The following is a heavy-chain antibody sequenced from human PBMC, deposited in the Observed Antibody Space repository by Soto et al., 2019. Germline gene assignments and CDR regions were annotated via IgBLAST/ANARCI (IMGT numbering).Heavy chain of an antibody. CDR3: ARDTYNSGWYGVDY. CDR2: ISYDGSNK. Sequence: QVQLVESGGGVVQPGRSLRLSCAASGFTFSSYAMHWVRQAPGKGLEWVAFISYDGSNKYYADSVKGRFTISRDNSKNTLYLQMNSLRAEDTAVYYCARDTYNSGWYGVDYWGQGTLVTVSP. D-gene: IGHD6-19*01. V-gene: IGHV3-30-3*01. J-gene: IGHJ4*02. CDR1: GFTFSSYA.